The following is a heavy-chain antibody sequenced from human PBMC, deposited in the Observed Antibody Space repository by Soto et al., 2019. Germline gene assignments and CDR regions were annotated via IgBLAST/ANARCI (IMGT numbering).Heavy chain of an antibody. CDR3: ASMPSRSYDIWTGYYTDAFDI. CDR1: GGSISSGGYY. V-gene: IGHV4-31*03. D-gene: IGHD3-9*01. Sequence: QVQLQESGPGLVKPSQTLSLTCTVSGGSISSGGYYWSWIRQHPGKGLEWIGYIYYSGSTYYNPSLKRRVTISVDTYENQFSVKVSSVNAADTAVYYCASMPSRSYDIWTGYYTDAFDIWGQGTMVTVCS. CDR2: IYYSGST. J-gene: IGHJ3*02.